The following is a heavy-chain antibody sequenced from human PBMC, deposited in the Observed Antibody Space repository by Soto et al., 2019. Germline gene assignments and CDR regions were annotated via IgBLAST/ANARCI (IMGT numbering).Heavy chain of an antibody. D-gene: IGHD6-19*01. Sequence: ASVKVSCKASGYTFTSYDIHWVRQATGQGLEWMGWMNPNSGNTGYAQKFQGRVTMTRNTSISTAYMELSSLRSEDTAVYYCARWVGPIAVAGPSYYYYGMDVWGQGTTVTVSS. CDR2: MNPNSGNT. V-gene: IGHV1-8*01. J-gene: IGHJ6*02. CDR1: GYTFTSYD. CDR3: ARWVGPIAVAGPSYYYYGMDV.